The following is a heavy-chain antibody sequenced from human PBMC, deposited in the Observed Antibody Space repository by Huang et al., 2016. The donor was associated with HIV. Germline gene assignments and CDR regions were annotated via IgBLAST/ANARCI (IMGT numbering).Heavy chain of an antibody. D-gene: IGHD6-13*01. V-gene: IGHV3-30*02. J-gene: IGHJ3*01. CDR2: IRYDGNND. CDR1: GFPFSAYG. Sequence: QVRLVESGGGVVQPGASLTLSCSASGFPFSAYGRGWVRQAPGKGLEGVSLIRYDGNNDYLKGSVKGRFTISRDNSNNTLYLRMNSLRPEDTAVYYCVKERGSSRARSSFDFWGQGTSVIVSS. CDR3: VKERGSSRARSSFDF.